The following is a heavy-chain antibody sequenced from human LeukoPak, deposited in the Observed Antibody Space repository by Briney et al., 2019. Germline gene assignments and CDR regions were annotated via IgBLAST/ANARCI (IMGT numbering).Heavy chain of an antibody. V-gene: IGHV3-21*01. CDR3: AREGRYYDPSPIN. CDR1: GFTFSSYS. D-gene: IGHD3-22*01. Sequence: PGGSLRLSCAASGFTFSSYSMNWVRQAPGKGLEWVSSISSSSSYIYYADSVKGRFTISRDNAKNSLYLQMNSLRAEDTAVYYCAREGRYYDPSPINWGQGTLVTVSS. CDR2: ISSSSSYI. J-gene: IGHJ4*02.